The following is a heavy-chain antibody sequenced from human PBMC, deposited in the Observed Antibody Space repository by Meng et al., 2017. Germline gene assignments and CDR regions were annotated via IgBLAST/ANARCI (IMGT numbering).Heavy chain of an antibody. V-gene: IGHV1-18*01. CDR3: ATRGNPYLNC. Sequence: QGQLVQSGAEVKKPGASVKVSCDASAYTLSSDGFSWVRQAPGQGLEWLGWINTYNGKTDYAHKFQDRVTLTTDTFTNTAYMELRSLRSDDTAVYYCATRGNPYLNCWGQGTLVTVPS. J-gene: IGHJ4*02. CDR1: AYTLSSDG. CDR2: INTYNGKT.